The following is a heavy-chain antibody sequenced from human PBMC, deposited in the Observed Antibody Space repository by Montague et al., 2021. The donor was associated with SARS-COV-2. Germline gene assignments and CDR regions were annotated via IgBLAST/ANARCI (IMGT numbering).Heavy chain of an antibody. J-gene: IGHJ5*02. D-gene: IGHD1-26*01. CDR2: ISHSGGT. V-gene: IGHV4-4*02. CDR1: GGSICSGTW. Sequence: SETLSLTCTVSGGSICSGTWWTWVRQPPGKGLEWIGEISHSGGTNYNPSLKSRVTISVDKSKNQFSLNLNSVTAADTAVYYCARLSSDIGGYFLFDPWGQGTLVSVSS. CDR3: ARLSSDIGGYFLFDP.